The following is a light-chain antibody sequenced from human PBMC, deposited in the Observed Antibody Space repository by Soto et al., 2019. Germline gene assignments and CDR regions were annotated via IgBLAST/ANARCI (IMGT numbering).Light chain of an antibody. J-gene: IGLJ1*01. CDR1: SSNIGSNT. CDR2: SNN. V-gene: IGLV1-44*01. CDR3: AAWEDNLNAFYV. Sequence: QSVLTQPPSASGTPGQRVTISCSGSSSNIGSNTVNWYQQLPGTAPKLLIYSNNQRPSGVPDRFSGSKSGTSASLAISGLQSEDEADYYSAAWEDNLNAFYVVGTGTKVTVL.